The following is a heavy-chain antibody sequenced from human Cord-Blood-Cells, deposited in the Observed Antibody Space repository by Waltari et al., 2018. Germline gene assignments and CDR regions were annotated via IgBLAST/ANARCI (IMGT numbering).Heavy chain of an antibody. CDR2: IYYSGST. D-gene: IGHD3-10*01. J-gene: IGHJ4*02. CDR3: ARFMVRGVIFDY. CDR1: GCSISSSSYY. V-gene: IGHV4-39*01. Sequence: QLQLQESGPGLVKPSETLSLTCTVSGCSISSSSYYWGWIRQPPGKGLEWIGSIYYSGSTYYNPSLKSRVTISVDTSKNQFSLKLSSVTAADTAVYYCARFMVRGVIFDYWGQGTLVTVSS.